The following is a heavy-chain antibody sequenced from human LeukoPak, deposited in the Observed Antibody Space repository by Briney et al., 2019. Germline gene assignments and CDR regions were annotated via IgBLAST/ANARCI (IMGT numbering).Heavy chain of an antibody. J-gene: IGHJ5*02. CDR1: GFTFSSYA. V-gene: IGHV3-30-3*01. CDR3: AREDYDILTGYFRRYLGWFDP. CDR2: ISYDGSNK. Sequence: GGSLRLSCAASGFTFSSYAMHWVRQAPGKGLKWVAVISYDGSNKYYADSVKGRFTISRDNSKNTLYLQMNSLRAEDTAVYYCAREDYDILTGYFRRYLGWFDPWGQGTLVTVSS. D-gene: IGHD3-9*01.